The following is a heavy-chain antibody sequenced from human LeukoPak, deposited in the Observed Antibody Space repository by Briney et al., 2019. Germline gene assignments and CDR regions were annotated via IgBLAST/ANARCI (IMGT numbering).Heavy chain of an antibody. J-gene: IGHJ4*02. D-gene: IGHD2-8*01. Sequence: ASVKVSCKASGYTFTGYYMHWVRQAPGQGLEWMGWINPNSGGTNYAQKFRGRVTMTRDTSISTAYMELSRLRSDDTAVYYCARDNLGYCTNGVCYTGDFDYWGQGTLVTVSS. CDR2: INPNSGGT. CDR1: GYTFTGYY. CDR3: ARDNLGYCTNGVCYTGDFDY. V-gene: IGHV1-2*02.